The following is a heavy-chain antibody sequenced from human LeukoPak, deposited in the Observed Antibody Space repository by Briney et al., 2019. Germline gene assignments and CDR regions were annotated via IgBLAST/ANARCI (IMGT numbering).Heavy chain of an antibody. V-gene: IGHV4-59*01. D-gene: IGHD3-9*01. Sequence: SETLSLTCTVSGGSISSYYWSWIRQPPGKGLEWIGYTYYSGSTNYNPSLKSRVTISVDTSKNQFSLKLSAATAADTAVYYCARAPPYDILTGYYSWTNWYFDLWGRGTLVTVSS. J-gene: IGHJ2*01. CDR2: TYYSGST. CDR3: ARAPPYDILTGYYSWTNWYFDL. CDR1: GGSISSYY.